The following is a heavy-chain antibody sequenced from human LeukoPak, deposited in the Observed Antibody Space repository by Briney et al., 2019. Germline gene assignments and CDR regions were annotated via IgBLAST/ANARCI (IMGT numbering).Heavy chain of an antibody. CDR3: ARLIALSGHRGAFDI. J-gene: IGHJ3*02. CDR1: GDSISNHIYY. D-gene: IGHD6-19*01. CDR2: VYYTGNA. Sequence: SETLSLTCAVSGDSISNHIYYWDWIRQTPGKGLEWIGAVYYTGNAYYNPSLKSRVTISVDTSDNRFSLHLSSVNAADTAIYYCARLIALSGHRGAFDIWGQGTLVTVSS. V-gene: IGHV4-39*01.